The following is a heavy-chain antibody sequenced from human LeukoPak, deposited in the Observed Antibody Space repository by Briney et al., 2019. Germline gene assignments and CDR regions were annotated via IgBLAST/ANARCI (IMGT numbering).Heavy chain of an antibody. CDR2: VNQDASEK. D-gene: IGHD3-3*01. Sequence: PGGSLRLSCTVSGFMFSRFWMSWVRQAPGKGLEGVANVNQDASEKYYVDSVKGRFTISRDNAKKSLYPQMNSLRAEDTAVYYCVRVDFWSGSYYWGQGTLVTVSS. V-gene: IGHV3-7*01. J-gene: IGHJ4*02. CDR1: GFMFSRFW. CDR3: VRVDFWSGSYY.